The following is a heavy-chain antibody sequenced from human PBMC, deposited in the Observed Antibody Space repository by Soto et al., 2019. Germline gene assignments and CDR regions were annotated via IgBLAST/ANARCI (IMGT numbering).Heavy chain of an antibody. V-gene: IGHV3-53*01. CDR1: GFTVSSNY. J-gene: IGHJ6*02. D-gene: IGHD2-15*01. CDR2: IYSGGST. Sequence: GGSLRLSCAASGFTVSSNYMSWVRQAPGKGLEWVSVIYSGGSTYYADSVKGRFTISRDNSKNTLYLQMNSLRAEDTAVYYCASLVVAASGGMGVWGQGTTVTVSS. CDR3: ASLVVAASGGMGV.